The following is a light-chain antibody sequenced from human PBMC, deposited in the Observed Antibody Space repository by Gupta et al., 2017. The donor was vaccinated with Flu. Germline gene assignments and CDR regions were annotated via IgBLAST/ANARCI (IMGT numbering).Light chain of an antibody. Sequence: QTVVTQEPSVSVSPGGTVPLTCGLPSGSVSITHSPSWYQQTPGQAPRTLIYSTNGRAAGVPDRFSGSILGSKAALTITGAQADDESDYYCVLYMGRGIWVFGGGTKLTVL. CDR2: STN. V-gene: IGLV8-61*01. CDR3: VLYMGRGIWV. CDR1: SGSVSITHS. J-gene: IGLJ3*02.